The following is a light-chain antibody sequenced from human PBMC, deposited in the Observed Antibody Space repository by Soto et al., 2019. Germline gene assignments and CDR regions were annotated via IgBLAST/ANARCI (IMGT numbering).Light chain of an antibody. CDR3: QQLNSYPSL. J-gene: IGKJ3*01. V-gene: IGKV1-9*01. CDR1: QDINTY. Sequence: DIPLTQSPSFLSASVGDRVTIXXRASQDINTYLAWYQQKPGKAPNLXIYAASTLQSGAPSRFSGSGSGTEFALTISSLQPEDFATYYCQQLNSYPSLFGPGTKVDI. CDR2: AAS.